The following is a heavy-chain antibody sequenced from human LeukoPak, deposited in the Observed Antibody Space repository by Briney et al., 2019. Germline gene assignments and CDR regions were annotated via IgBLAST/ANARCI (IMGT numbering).Heavy chain of an antibody. CDR1: GGSISGSY. Sequence: SETLSLTCTVSGGSISGSYWTWIRQPPGKGLEWIGQIYYKGNADYNPSLKSRVTLSVDTSKNQFSLKLTAMTAADTAVYYCAKFGVDYDMIVWGQETTVTVS. CDR3: AKFGVDYDMIV. J-gene: IGHJ6*02. CDR2: IYYKGNA. D-gene: IGHD3-16*01. V-gene: IGHV4-59*01.